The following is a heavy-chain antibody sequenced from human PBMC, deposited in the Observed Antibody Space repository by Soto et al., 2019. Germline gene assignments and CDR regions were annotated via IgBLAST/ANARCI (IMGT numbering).Heavy chain of an antibody. CDR2: ISGSGGST. J-gene: IGHJ3*02. Sequence: EVQLLESGGGLVQPGGSLRLSCAASGFTFSSYAMSWVRQAPGKGLEWVSAISGSGGSTYYADSVKGRFTISRDNSKNTRYLQMNSLRAEDTAVYYCASRYDILTGWDDAFDIWGQGTMVTVSS. V-gene: IGHV3-23*01. CDR3: ASRYDILTGWDDAFDI. D-gene: IGHD3-9*01. CDR1: GFTFSSYA.